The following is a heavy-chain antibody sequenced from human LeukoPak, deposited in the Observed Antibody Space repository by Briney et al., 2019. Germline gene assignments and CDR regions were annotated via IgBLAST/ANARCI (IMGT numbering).Heavy chain of an antibody. CDR2: INSDGSIT. CDR1: GFTFTTYW. D-gene: IGHD6-13*01. V-gene: IGHV3-74*01. CDR3: AKDGRSSSSSYSSSWYGNYYYGMDV. J-gene: IGHJ6*02. Sequence: PGGSLRLSCAASGFTFTTYWMHWVRQAPGKGLVWVSHINSDGSITSYADSVKGRFTISRDNSKNTLYLQMNSLRAEDTAVYYCAKDGRSSSSSYSSSWYGNYYYGMDVWGQGTTVTVSS.